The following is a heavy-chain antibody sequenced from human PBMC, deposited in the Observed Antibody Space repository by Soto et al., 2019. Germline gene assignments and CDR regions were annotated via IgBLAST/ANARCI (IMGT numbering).Heavy chain of an antibody. J-gene: IGHJ4*02. CDR2: ISGSGGST. CDR1: ELNFRSYG. D-gene: IGHD2-15*01. Sequence: GVSLRLSCAASELNFRSYGMSWVRQATGKGLEWVSAISGSGGSTYYADSVKGRFTISRDNSKNTLYLQMNSLRAEDTAVYYCAKDRGYCSGGSCYSNPTDYWGQGTLVTVSS. CDR3: AKDRGYCSGGSCYSNPTDY. V-gene: IGHV3-23*01.